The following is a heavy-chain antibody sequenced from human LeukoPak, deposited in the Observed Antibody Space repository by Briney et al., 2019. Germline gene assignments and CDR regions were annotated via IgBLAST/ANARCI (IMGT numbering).Heavy chain of an antibody. Sequence: PGGSLRLSCAASGFTFSSYAMSWVRQAPGKGLEWVSSISGSGGSTYYADSVKGRFIISRDNSKNTLYLQTNSLRAEDTAVYYCAKSRELLNAEYFQHWGQGTLVTVSS. CDR3: AKSRELLNAEYFQH. D-gene: IGHD1-26*01. CDR1: GFTFSSYA. CDR2: ISGSGGST. J-gene: IGHJ1*01. V-gene: IGHV3-23*01.